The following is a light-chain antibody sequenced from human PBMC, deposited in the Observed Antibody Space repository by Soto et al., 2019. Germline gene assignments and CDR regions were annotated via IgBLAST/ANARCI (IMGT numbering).Light chain of an antibody. CDR1: QSVSTS. V-gene: IGKV3-11*01. J-gene: IGKJ1*01. CDR3: QVRDVWPS. Sequence: IVLTQSPVTLALSPGERAVLSCRASQSVSTSLAWYQHKAGQAPRLFIYDASKRAPGIPARFSGSGSGTDFSLTISSLEPEDLAVYYCQVRDVWPSVGQGTKVEIK. CDR2: DAS.